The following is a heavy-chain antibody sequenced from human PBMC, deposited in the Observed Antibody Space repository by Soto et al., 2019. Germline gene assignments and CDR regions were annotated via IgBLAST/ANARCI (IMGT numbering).Heavy chain of an antibody. Sequence: QVQLVQSGGEVKKPGASVKLSCTASGYTFTSYGISWVRQAPGQGLEWMGWISAYNGKTNYAQKVQGRVTMTTDTSTITAYMALRSLRSDDTAVYYCARGGDVNYYHGMDVWGQGTTVTVSS. CDR1: GYTFTSYG. J-gene: IGHJ6*02. V-gene: IGHV1-18*01. CDR2: ISAYNGKT. D-gene: IGHD5-12*01. CDR3: ARGGDVNYYHGMDV.